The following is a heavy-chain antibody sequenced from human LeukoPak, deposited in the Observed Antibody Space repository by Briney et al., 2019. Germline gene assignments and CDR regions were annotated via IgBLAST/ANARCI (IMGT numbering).Heavy chain of an antibody. J-gene: IGHJ5*02. Sequence: SETLSLTCTASGGSISSYYWSWIRQPPGKGLEWIGYIYYSGSTNYNPSLKSRVTISVDTSKNQFSLKLSSVTAADTAVYYCARGLGIAARLIVWFDPWGQGTLVTVSS. CDR1: GGSISSYY. V-gene: IGHV4-59*01. D-gene: IGHD6-6*01. CDR3: ARGLGIAARLIVWFDP. CDR2: IYYSGST.